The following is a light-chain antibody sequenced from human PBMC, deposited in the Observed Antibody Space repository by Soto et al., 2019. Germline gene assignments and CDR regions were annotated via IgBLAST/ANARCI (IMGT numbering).Light chain of an antibody. CDR3: ESYDINNVV. CDR1: SGNIASNF. Sequence: NFMLTQPHSVSESPGKTVTISCTRSSGNIASNFVQWYQQRPGSSPTTVINDDNQRHSGVPARFSGSIDSSSNSASIAISGLKTDDEAYYYCESYDINNVVFGGGNKLTVL. V-gene: IGLV6-57*01. J-gene: IGLJ2*01. CDR2: DDN.